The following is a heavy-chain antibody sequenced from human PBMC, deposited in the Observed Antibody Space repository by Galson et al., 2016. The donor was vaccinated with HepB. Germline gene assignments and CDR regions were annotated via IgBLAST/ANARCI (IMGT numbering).Heavy chain of an antibody. Sequence: SVRLSCAGSGFIFRGYGMHWVRQAPGKGLEWVAADSMDGRRKFYSDSVRGRFTIFRDNSNNMLFLQMDSLRPDDTAVYYWAKRHEFCPPVGCSVDYWGQGTLVSVSS. CDR2: DSMDGRRK. J-gene: IGHJ4*02. D-gene: IGHD3-10*02. CDR3: AKRHEFCPPVGCSVDY. V-gene: IGHV3-30*18. CDR1: GFIFRGYG.